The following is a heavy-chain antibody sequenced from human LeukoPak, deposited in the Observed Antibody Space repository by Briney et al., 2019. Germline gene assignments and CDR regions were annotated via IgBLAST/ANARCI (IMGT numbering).Heavy chain of an antibody. CDR1: GDSISGATAY. Sequence: SETLSLTCSVSGDSISGATAYWGWIRRPPGKGLEWIGTIYHIRTTYYNPSLKSRVTISVDTSKNQFSLRLTSVTAADTAVYYCVRDPLLRIETFDVWGQGTMVTVSS. J-gene: IGHJ3*01. V-gene: IGHV4-39*07. CDR2: IYHIRTT. D-gene: IGHD2-15*01. CDR3: VRDPLLRIETFDV.